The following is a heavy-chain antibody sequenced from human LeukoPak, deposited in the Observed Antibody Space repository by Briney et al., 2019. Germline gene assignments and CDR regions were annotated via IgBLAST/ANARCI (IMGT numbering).Heavy chain of an antibody. J-gene: IGHJ3*02. CDR3: ARVEPGAQRFGAFDI. D-gene: IGHD3-10*01. CDR1: GGTFSSDA. CDR2: ISVILGKA. V-gene: IGHV1-69*05. Sequence: SLKLSCTPSGGTFSSDAISWGPQAPGQGLEWMGRISVILGKATYAQNFQGRVTITTDESTSTAYMELISLRAEDTAVYYCARVEPGAQRFGAFDIWGQGTMVTVSS.